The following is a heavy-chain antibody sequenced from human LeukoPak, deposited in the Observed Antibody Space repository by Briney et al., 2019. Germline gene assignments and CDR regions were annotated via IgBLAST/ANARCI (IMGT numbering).Heavy chain of an antibody. CDR3: AREVRTWNYYFDY. V-gene: IGHV4-59*01. CDR1: GGSISPYY. Sequence: SETLSLTCTVSGGSISPYYWSWIRQPPGKGLEGIGYIFYSGTTNSNPSLKSRVTISVDTSKNQFSLKLSSVTAADTAVYYCAREVRTWNYYFDYWGQGTLVTVSP. CDR2: IFYSGTT. J-gene: IGHJ4*02. D-gene: IGHD1-1*01.